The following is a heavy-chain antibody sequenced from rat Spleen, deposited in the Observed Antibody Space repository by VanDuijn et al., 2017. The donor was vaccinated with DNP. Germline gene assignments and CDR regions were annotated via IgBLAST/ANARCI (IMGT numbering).Heavy chain of an antibody. CDR2: MNSAGST. CDR1: GYSITSNY. J-gene: IGHJ2*01. V-gene: IGHV3-3*01. CDR3: AGRPPPPRGPFDY. Sequence: EVQLQESGPGLVKPSQSLSLTCSVTGYSITSNYWGWIRKFPGNKLEWMGYMNSAGSTNYNPSLKSRISITRDTSKNQFFLQVNSVTTEDTATYYCAGRPPPPRGPFDYWGQGVTVTVSS. D-gene: IGHD1-4*01.